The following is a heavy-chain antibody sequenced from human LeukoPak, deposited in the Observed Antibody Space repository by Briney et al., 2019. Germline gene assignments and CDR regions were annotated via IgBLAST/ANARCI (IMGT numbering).Heavy chain of an antibody. CDR2: IYRSGRT. CDR1: GYSISSGYY. D-gene: IGHD3-9*01. CDR3: ARHPLRYFDWLLSPTGDAFDI. Sequence: SETLSLTCTVSGYSISSGYYWGWIRQPPGKGLEWIGSIYRSGRTYSNPSLKTRVTVSEDTSKNQFSLKLSSVTAADTAMYYRARHPLRYFDWLLSPTGDAFDIWGQGTMVTVSS. V-gene: IGHV4-38-2*02. J-gene: IGHJ3*02.